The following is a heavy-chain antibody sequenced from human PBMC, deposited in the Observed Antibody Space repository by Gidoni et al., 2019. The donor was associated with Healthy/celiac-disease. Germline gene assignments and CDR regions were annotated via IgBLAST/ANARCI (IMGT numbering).Heavy chain of an antibody. Sequence: QVPLVESGGGVVQPGRSLRLSCAASGFTFSSYGMPWVRQAPGKGLEGVAVISYDGSNKYYADSVKGRFTISRDNSKNTLYLQMNSLRAEDTAVYYCAKEYSGSYWYYFDYWGQGTLVTVSS. J-gene: IGHJ4*02. CDR1: GFTFSSYG. CDR3: AKEYSGSYWYYFDY. V-gene: IGHV3-30*18. CDR2: ISYDGSNK. D-gene: IGHD1-26*01.